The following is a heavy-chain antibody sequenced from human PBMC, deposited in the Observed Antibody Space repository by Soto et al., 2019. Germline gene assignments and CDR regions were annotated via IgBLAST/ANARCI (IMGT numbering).Heavy chain of an antibody. CDR2: ISSSSSYT. J-gene: IGHJ4*02. V-gene: IGHV3-11*06. Sequence: LACAAPGFPFSDYYMSWIRQAPGKGLEWVSYISSSSSYTNYADSVKGRFTISRDNAKNSLYLQMNSLRAEDTAVYYYGWDPNGHRGYDRQSTLDCWCQGTWVTV. CDR1: GFPFSDYY. CDR3: GWDPNGHRGYDRQSTLDC. D-gene: IGHD6-13*01.